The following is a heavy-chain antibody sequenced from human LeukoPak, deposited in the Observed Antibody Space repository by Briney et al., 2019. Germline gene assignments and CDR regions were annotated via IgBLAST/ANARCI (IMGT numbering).Heavy chain of an antibody. Sequence: GGSLRLSCAASGFTFSSYWMSWVREAPGKGLEWVANIKQDGSEKYYVDSVKGRFTISRHNAKNSLYLQMNSLRAENTAVYYCATGGSSARAWGQGTLVTVSS. CDR2: IKQDGSEK. V-gene: IGHV3-7*01. D-gene: IGHD3-16*01. J-gene: IGHJ5*02. CDR3: ATGGSSARA. CDR1: GFTFSSYW.